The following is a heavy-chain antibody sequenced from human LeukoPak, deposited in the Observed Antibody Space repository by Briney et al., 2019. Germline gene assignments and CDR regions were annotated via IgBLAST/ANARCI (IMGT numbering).Heavy chain of an antibody. CDR2: IYSCCSE. J-gene: IGHJ3*02. V-gene: IGHV3-66*01. Sequence: GGSLRLSCAASGFTVSSNDMSWVRQAPGKGLELVSVIYSCCSEYYADSAKRRFTISRDNYKNTLYLPMNSLSAEDAAVYYCSYWYYDSSGYPAKAFDIW. D-gene: IGHD3-22*01. CDR1: GFTVSSND. CDR3: SYWYYDSSGYPAKAFDI.